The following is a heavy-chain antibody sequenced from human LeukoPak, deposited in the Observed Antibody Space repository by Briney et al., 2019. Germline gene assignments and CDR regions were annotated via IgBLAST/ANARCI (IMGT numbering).Heavy chain of an antibody. CDR2: VNQGGTEK. Sequence: GGSLRLSCAASGFTFSTQWMSWVRQAPGEGLEWVAIVNQGGTEKYYVDSVKGRFTISRDNAENSLYLQMNSLRAEDTAVYYCAREHYFYYMDGWGKGTTVTVSS. J-gene: IGHJ6*03. CDR1: GFTFSTQW. CDR3: AREHYFYYMDG. V-gene: IGHV3-7*01.